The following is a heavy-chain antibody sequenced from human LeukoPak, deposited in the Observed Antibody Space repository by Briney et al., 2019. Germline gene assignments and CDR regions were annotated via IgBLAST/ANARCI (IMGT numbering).Heavy chain of an antibody. CDR3: ARTYDTSGLFYAFDI. Sequence: PGRSLRLTCAASGFTFSSYAMHWVRQAPGKGLEWVAVISYDGSNKYYADSVKGRFTISRDNSKNTLYLQMNSLRAEDTAVYYCARTYDTSGLFYAFDIWGQGTVVTVSS. D-gene: IGHD3-22*01. CDR2: ISYDGSNK. V-gene: IGHV3-30-3*01. CDR1: GFTFSSYA. J-gene: IGHJ3*02.